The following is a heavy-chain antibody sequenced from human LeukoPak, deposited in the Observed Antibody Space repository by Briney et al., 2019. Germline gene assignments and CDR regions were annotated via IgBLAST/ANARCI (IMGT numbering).Heavy chain of an antibody. D-gene: IGHD5-18*01. CDR3: AREIADTAMVNSLLYYYGMDV. J-gene: IGHJ6*02. CDR2: INPSGGST. CDR1: GYTFTSYY. Sequence: ASVKVSCKASGYTFTSYYMHWVRQAPGQGLEWMGIINPSGGSTSYAQKFQGRVTMTRDTSTSTVYMELSSPRSEDTAVYYCAREIADTAMVNSLLYYYGMDVWGQGTTVTVSS. V-gene: IGHV1-46*01.